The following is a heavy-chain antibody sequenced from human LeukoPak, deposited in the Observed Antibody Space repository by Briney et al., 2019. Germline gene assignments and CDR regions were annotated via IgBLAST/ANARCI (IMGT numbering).Heavy chain of an antibody. D-gene: IGHD3-10*01. J-gene: IGHJ4*02. CDR1: GFTFSSYA. V-gene: IGHV3-23*01. Sequence: GGSLRLSCAASGFTFSSYAMRWVRQAPGKGLEWVSSITGSGDDTFYADSVKGRFTISRDNSKNTLYLQMNSLRAEDTAVYYCAKGESRPKYYFDYWRQGTLVTVSS. CDR2: ITGSGDDT. CDR3: AKGESRPKYYFDY.